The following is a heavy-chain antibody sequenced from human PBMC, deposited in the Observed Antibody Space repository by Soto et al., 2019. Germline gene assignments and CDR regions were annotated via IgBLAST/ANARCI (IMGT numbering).Heavy chain of an antibody. D-gene: IGHD3-10*01. CDR3: ARPSPNSYGSGRRGRGAFDI. CDR2: IYRGDSDT. Sequence: PGESLKISCKGSGSSFTSYWIGWVRQMHGKGLEWMGIIYRGDSDTRYSPSFQGQVTISADKSISTAYLQWSRLKASDTAMYYSARPSPNSYGSGRRGRGAFDIWGQGTMVTV. CDR1: GSSFTSYW. V-gene: IGHV5-51*01. J-gene: IGHJ3*02.